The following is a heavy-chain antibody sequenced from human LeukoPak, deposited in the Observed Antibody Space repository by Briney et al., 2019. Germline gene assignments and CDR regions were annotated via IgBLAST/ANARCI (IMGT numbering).Heavy chain of an antibody. J-gene: IGHJ5*02. Sequence: PGGSLRLSCAASGFTFSSYSMNWVRQAPGKGLEWVSSISSSSSYIYYADSVKGRFTISRDNAKTSLYLQMNSLRAEDTAVYYCARLYSGSRGTWFAPWGQGTLVTVSS. V-gene: IGHV3-21*01. CDR3: ARLYSGSRGTWFAP. D-gene: IGHD1-26*01. CDR1: GFTFSSYS. CDR2: ISSSSSYI.